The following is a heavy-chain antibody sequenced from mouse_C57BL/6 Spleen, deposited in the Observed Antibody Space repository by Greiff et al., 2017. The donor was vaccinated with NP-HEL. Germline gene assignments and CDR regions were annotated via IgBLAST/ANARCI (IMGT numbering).Heavy chain of an antibody. Sequence: VMLVESGPELVKPGASVKLSCKASGYTFTSYDINWVKQRPGQGLEWIGWIYPRDGSTKYNEKFKGKATLTVDTSSSTAYMELHSLTSEDSAVYFCASRYYYGSSYAMDYWGQGTSVTVSS. CDR2: IYPRDGST. J-gene: IGHJ4*01. D-gene: IGHD1-1*01. CDR1: GYTFTSYD. CDR3: ASRYYYGSSYAMDY. V-gene: IGHV1-85*01.